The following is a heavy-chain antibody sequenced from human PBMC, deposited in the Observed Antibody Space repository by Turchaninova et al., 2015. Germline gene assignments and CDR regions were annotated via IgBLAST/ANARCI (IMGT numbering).Heavy chain of an antibody. D-gene: IGHD2-15*01. Sequence: QVQLQESGPGLVKPSQTLSLTCTVSGGSISSGGYSWSWLRQTPGKGLEWFGYIYSSGSTYYHPSPKSLVTISVDPAKNQFSLKLSSGTAAGTAVYYCARGVGVQGAFDYWGQGTLVTVSS. V-gene: IGHV4-31*01. J-gene: IGHJ4*02. CDR3: ARGVGVQGAFDY. CDR2: IYSSGST. CDR1: GGSISSGGYS.